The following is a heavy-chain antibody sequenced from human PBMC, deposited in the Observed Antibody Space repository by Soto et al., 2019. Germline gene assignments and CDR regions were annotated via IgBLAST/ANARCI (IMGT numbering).Heavy chain of an antibody. V-gene: IGHV4-4*07. CDR3: VRDGTKTLRDWFDP. Sequence: SETLSLTCTVSGSSISGFDWSWIRKSAGKGLEWIGRIYATGTTDYNPSLKSRVMMSVDTSKKQFSLKLRSVTAADTAVYYCVRDGTKTLRDWFDPWGQGISVTVSS. CDR1: GSSISGFD. J-gene: IGHJ5*02. D-gene: IGHD1-1*01. CDR2: IYATGTT.